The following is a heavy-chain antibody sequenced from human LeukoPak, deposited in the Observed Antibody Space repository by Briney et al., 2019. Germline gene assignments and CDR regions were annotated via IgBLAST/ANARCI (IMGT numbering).Heavy chain of an antibody. CDR1: GFTFSSSA. J-gene: IGHJ4*02. CDR3: TAYCSGGSCYVSFFDY. V-gene: IGHV3-73*01. Sequence: GGSLRLSCAASGFTFSSSAMHWVRQASGKGLEWVGRIRSKANSYATAYAASVKGRFTISRDDSKNTAYLQMNSLKTEDTAVYYCTAYCSGGSCYVSFFDYWGQGTLVTVSS. D-gene: IGHD2-15*01. CDR2: IRSKANSYAT.